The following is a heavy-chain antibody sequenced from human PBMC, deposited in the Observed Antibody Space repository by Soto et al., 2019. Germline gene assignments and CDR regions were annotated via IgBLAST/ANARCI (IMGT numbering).Heavy chain of an antibody. Sequence: QVQLVQSGAEVKKPGSSVKVSCKASGGTFSSYAISWVRQAPGQGLEWMGGIIPIFGTANYEQKFQGRVTVTADESTSPGYIGTGRLRSEDKAGYFCARSTGMVPFWGQGTLVTVSS. CDR2: IIPIFGTA. V-gene: IGHV1-69*01. D-gene: IGHD2-2*01. J-gene: IGHJ4*02. CDR3: ARSTGMVPF. CDR1: GGTFSSYA.